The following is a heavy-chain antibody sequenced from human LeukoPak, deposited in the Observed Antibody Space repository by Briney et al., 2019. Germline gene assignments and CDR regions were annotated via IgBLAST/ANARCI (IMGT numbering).Heavy chain of an antibody. CDR1: GFTFSSYA. Sequence: GGPLRLSCAASGFTFSSYAMSWVRQAPGKGLEWVSATSGSGGSTYYADSVKGRFTISRDNSKNTLYLQMNSLRAEDTAVYYCAKEGYDFWSGYYRLFDYWGQGTLVTVSS. J-gene: IGHJ4*02. CDR2: TSGSGGST. D-gene: IGHD3-3*01. CDR3: AKEGYDFWSGYYRLFDY. V-gene: IGHV3-23*01.